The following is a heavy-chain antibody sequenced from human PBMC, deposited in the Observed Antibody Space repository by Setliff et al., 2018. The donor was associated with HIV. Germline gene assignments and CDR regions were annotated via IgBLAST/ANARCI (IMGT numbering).Heavy chain of an antibody. D-gene: IGHD6-6*01. J-gene: IGHJ5*02. CDR2: INPKTGDT. CDR3: ARDWSMTSRESNWFDP. V-gene: IGHV1-2*06. CDR1: GYTFTDYF. Sequence: ASVKVSCKASGYTFTDYFMHWVRQAPGQGLEWMGRINPKTGDTKYKQKFQGRVTMTRDESINTAYMELSSLTSDDTAVYYCARDWSMTSRESNWFDPWGQGTLVTVSS.